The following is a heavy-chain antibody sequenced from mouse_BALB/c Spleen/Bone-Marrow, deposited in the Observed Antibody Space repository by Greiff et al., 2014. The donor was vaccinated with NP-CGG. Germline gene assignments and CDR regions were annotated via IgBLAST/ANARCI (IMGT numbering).Heavy chain of an antibody. Sequence: VQLKESGGGLVKPGGSLKLSCAASGFTFSSYTMSWVRQTPEKRLEWVATISSGGSYTYYPGSVKGRFTISRDNAKNTLYLQMSSLKSEDTAMYYCTRDGKGNYDYAMDYWGQGTSVTVSS. D-gene: IGHD2-1*01. CDR2: ISSGGSYT. J-gene: IGHJ4*01. CDR3: TRDGKGNYDYAMDY. CDR1: GFTFSSYT. V-gene: IGHV5-6-4*01.